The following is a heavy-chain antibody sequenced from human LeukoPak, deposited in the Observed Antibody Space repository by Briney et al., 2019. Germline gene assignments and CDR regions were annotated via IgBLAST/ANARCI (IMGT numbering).Heavy chain of an antibody. D-gene: IGHD3-22*01. Sequence: PGGSLRLSCAASGFTFSSYSMNWVRQAPGKGLEWVSYISSSSSTIYYADSVKGRFTISRDNAKNSLYLQMNSLRAEDTAVYYCARLTYDSSRGLDAFDIWGQGTMVTVSS. J-gene: IGHJ3*02. CDR3: ARLTYDSSRGLDAFDI. CDR1: GFTFSSYS. V-gene: IGHV3-48*04. CDR2: ISSSSSTI.